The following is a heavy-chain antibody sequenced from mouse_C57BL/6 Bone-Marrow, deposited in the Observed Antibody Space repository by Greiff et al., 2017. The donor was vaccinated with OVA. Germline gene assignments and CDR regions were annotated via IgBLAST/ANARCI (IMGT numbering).Heavy chain of an antibody. Sequence: LKESGEGLVKPGGSLKLSCAASGFTFSSYAMSWVRQTPEKRLEWVAYISSGGDYIYYADTVKGRFTISRDNARNTLYLQMSSLKSEDTAMYYCTRDEGLLYAMDYWGQGTSVTVSS. CDR1: GFTFSSYA. J-gene: IGHJ4*01. CDR3: TRDEGLLYAMDY. CDR2: ISSGGDYI. D-gene: IGHD2-3*01. V-gene: IGHV5-9-1*02.